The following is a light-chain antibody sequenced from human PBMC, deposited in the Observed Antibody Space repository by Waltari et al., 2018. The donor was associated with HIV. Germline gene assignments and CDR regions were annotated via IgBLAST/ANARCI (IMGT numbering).Light chain of an antibody. V-gene: IGLV2-18*02. CDR2: EVT. Sequence: QSALTQPPSVSGSLGQSVTISCTGTSSDLGAYNRVSWYQQAPGTATKLRIYEVTHRPSGVPVRFSGSKSGNTASLTISGLQADDEADYYCSSYTTSSTWVFGGGTKLTVL. J-gene: IGLJ3*02. CDR3: SSYTTSSTWV. CDR1: SSDLGAYNR.